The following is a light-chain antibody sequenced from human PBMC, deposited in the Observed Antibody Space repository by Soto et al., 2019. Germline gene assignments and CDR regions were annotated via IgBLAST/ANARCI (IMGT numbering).Light chain of an antibody. CDR2: DAS. Sequence: VLMQSPGTLSLSPGERATLSCRASQSISSSYLAWYQQKPGQAPRLLIYDASSSATGIPDRFSGSGSGTDFTLTISRVQPEDFAVYHCQQYGTSPPTFGQGTKVEMK. CDR1: QSISSSY. J-gene: IGKJ1*01. CDR3: QQYGTSPPT. V-gene: IGKV3-20*01.